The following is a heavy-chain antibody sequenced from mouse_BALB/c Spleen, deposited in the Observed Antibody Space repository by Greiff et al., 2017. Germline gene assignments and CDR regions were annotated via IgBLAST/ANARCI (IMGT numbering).Heavy chain of an antibody. CDR2: ISSGGSYT. CDR1: GFTFSSYA. Sequence: DVHLVESGGGLVKPGGSLKLSCAASGFTFSSYAMSWVRQSPEKRLEWVAEISSGGSYTYYPDTVTGRFTISRDNAKNTLYLEMSSLRSEDTAMYYCASYYYGSSGYAMDYWGQGTSVTVSS. CDR3: ASYYYGSSGYAMDY. J-gene: IGHJ4*01. V-gene: IGHV5-9-4*01. D-gene: IGHD1-1*01.